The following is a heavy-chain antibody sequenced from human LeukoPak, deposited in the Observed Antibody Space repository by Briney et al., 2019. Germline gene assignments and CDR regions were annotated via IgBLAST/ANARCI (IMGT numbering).Heavy chain of an antibody. Sequence: ASVKVSCKASGYTFTSYDINWVRQATGQGLEWMGWMNPNSGNTGYAQKFQGRVTMTRNTAISTFYLELSNLRSEDTAVYYCARDYGGNSGWFDPWGQGTLVTVSS. D-gene: IGHD4-23*01. CDR3: ARDYGGNSGWFDP. V-gene: IGHV1-8*01. J-gene: IGHJ5*02. CDR1: GYTFTSYD. CDR2: MNPNSGNT.